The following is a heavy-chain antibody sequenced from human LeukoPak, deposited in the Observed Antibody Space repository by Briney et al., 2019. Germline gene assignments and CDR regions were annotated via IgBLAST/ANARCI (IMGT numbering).Heavy chain of an antibody. V-gene: IGHV4-39*07. CDR3: AREKIGSGYDQDLDY. Sequence: SETLSLTCTVSGGSISSSSYYWGWIRQPPGKGPEWIGSIYYSGSTYYNPSLKSRVTISVDTSKNQFSLKLSSVTAADTAVYYCAREKIGSGYDQDLDYWGQGTMVTVSS. CDR2: IYYSGST. D-gene: IGHD5-12*01. CDR1: GGSISSSSYY. J-gene: IGHJ4*02.